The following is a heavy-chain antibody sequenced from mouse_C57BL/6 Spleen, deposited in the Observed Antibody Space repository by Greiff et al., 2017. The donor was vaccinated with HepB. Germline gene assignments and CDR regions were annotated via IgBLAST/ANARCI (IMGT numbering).Heavy chain of an antibody. CDR3: ARSLSHYYGSSLDY. CDR1: GFTFTDYY. J-gene: IGHJ2*01. CDR2: IRNKANGYTT. V-gene: IGHV7-3*01. Sequence: EVQVVESGGGLVQPGGSLSLSCAASGFTFTDYYMSWVRQPPGKALEWLGFIRNKANGYTTEYSASVKGRFTISRDNSQSILYLQMNALRAEDSATYYCARSLSHYYGSSLDYWGQGTTLTVSS. D-gene: IGHD1-1*01.